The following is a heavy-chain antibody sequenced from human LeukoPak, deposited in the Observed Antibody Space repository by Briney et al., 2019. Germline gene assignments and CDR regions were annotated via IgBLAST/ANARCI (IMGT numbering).Heavy chain of an antibody. CDR3: ARSVGRSGGSCYDYFDY. V-gene: IGHV3-21*01. D-gene: IGHD2-15*01. CDR1: GFTFSSYS. J-gene: IGHJ4*02. Sequence: GGSLRLSCAASGFTFSSYSMNWVRQAPGKGLEWVSSISSSSSYIYYADSVKGRFTISRDNAKNSLYLQMNSLRAEDTAVYYCARSVGRSGGSCYDYFDYWGQGTLVTVSS. CDR2: ISSSSSYI.